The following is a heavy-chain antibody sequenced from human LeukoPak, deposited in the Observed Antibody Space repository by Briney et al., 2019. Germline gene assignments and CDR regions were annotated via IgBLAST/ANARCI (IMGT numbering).Heavy chain of an antibody. CDR1: GYTFTDYY. D-gene: IGHD3-10*01. V-gene: IGHV1-2*02. CDR3: ARDSAGDRDY. J-gene: IGHJ4*02. Sequence: RASMKVSCKTSGYTFTDYYMYWVRQAPGQGFEWMGWINPNSGGTNYAQKFQGRVTMTRDTSISTAYMELSRVRSDDTAVYYCARDSAGDRDYWGQGTLVTVSS. CDR2: INPNSGGT.